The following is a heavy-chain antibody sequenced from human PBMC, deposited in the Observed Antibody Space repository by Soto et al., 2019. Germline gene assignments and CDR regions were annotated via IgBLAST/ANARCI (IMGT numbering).Heavy chain of an antibody. J-gene: IGHJ3*02. Sequence: QVQLVQSGAEVRKPGASVKVSCKASGYTFTSHYIHWVRQAPGQGLEWMGVINPSGGSTSYADKFQGRVTMTMDPSTSTVYMDLSSLRSGDTALYYCARDQVPNASRLGDAFDIWGQGTMVTVSS. CDR3: ARDQVPNASRLGDAFDI. CDR1: GYTFTSHY. D-gene: IGHD6-6*01. CDR2: INPSGGST. V-gene: IGHV1-46*01.